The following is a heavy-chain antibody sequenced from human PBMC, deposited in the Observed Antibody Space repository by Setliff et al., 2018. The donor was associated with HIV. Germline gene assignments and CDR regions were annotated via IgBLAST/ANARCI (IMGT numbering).Heavy chain of an antibody. V-gene: IGHV4-39*01. CDR2: IYHTGST. CDR1: GGSINSTSYY. CDR3: ARSIVPVASGYYYFEY. Sequence: TSETLSLTCTVSGGSINSTSYYWGWIRQPPGNGLEWIGSIYHTGSTYYKPSLKSRVTISVDKSKNKFSRRLGSGAAGDTAVYYCARSIVPVASGYYYFEYWGQGXXVTVSS. D-gene: IGHD3-3*01. J-gene: IGHJ4*02.